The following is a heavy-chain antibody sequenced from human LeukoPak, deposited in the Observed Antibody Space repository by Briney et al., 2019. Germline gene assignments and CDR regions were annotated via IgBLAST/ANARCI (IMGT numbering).Heavy chain of an antibody. J-gene: IGHJ4*02. V-gene: IGHV3-74*01. Sequence: GGSLRLSCEASGFTFSNYWMHWVRQAPGKGLVWVTHIKSDGSTISYADSVKGRFTISRDNAKNTLYLQMNSLRAEDTAVYYCARDLAAAGDYWGQGTLVTVSS. D-gene: IGHD6-13*01. CDR2: IKSDGSTI. CDR3: ARDLAAAGDY. CDR1: GFTFSNYW.